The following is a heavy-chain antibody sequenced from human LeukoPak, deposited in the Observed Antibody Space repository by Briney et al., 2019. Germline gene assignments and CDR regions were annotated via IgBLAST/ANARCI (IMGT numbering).Heavy chain of an antibody. Sequence: VGSLRLSCVASGFTFSSYAMSWVRQAPGKGLEWVSGISGDSGGTNYADSVKGRFTISRDNSKNTLYLQMNSLRAEDTAAYYCAKDGGPTVFYYFDSWGQGTLVTVSS. CDR1: GFTFSSYA. CDR2: ISGDSGGT. D-gene: IGHD1-1*01. V-gene: IGHV3-23*01. CDR3: AKDGGPTVFYYFDS. J-gene: IGHJ4*02.